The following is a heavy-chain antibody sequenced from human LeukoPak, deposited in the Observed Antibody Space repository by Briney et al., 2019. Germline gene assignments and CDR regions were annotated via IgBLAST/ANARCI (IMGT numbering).Heavy chain of an antibody. J-gene: IGHJ6*03. CDR2: INPNSGGT. V-gene: IGHV1-2*06. D-gene: IGHD2-15*01. CDR1: GYTFTGYY. CDR3: ARRYCSGGSCYPNTYYMDV. Sequence: ASVKVSCKASGYTFTGYYMHWVRQAPGQGLEWMGRINPNSGGTNYAQKLQGRVTMTTDTSTSTAYMELRSLGSDDTAVYYCARRYCSGGSCYPNTYYMDVWGKGTTVTVSS.